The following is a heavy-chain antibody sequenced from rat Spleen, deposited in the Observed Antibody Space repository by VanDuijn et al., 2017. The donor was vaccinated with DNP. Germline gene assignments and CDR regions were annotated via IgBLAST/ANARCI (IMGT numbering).Heavy chain of an antibody. CDR1: GFSITSNY. J-gene: IGHJ2*01. CDR2: INYSGST. CDR3: ARYTAYLDY. D-gene: IGHD1-11*01. Sequence: EVQLQESGPGLVKPSQSLSLTCSVTGFSITSNYWAWIRKLPGNKMEWIGYINYSGSTGYNPSLKSRISITRDTSKNQFFLQLNSVTTEDTATYYCARYTAYLDYWGQGVMVTVSS. V-gene: IGHV3-1*01.